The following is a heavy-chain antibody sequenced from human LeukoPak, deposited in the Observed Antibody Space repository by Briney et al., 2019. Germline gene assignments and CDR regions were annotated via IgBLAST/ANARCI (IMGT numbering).Heavy chain of an antibody. D-gene: IGHD1-1*01. Sequence: GGSLRLSCAASGFTFSSYWMSWVRQAPGKGLEWVANIKQDGSEKYYVGSVKGRFTISRDNAKNSLYLQMNSLRAEDTAVYYCARYTTGTLYYFDYWGQGTLVTVSS. J-gene: IGHJ4*02. CDR1: GFTFSSYW. V-gene: IGHV3-7*01. CDR3: ARYTTGTLYYFDY. CDR2: IKQDGSEK.